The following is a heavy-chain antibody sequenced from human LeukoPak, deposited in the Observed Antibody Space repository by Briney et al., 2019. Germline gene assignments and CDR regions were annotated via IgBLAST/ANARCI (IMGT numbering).Heavy chain of an antibody. CDR2: ISSSSSYI. D-gene: IGHD3-10*01. V-gene: IGHV3-21*01. J-gene: IGHJ6*03. CDR3: ARDMVRGQRFSSRYYYYMDV. CDR1: GFTFSSYS. Sequence: GGSLRLSCAASGFTFSSYSMNWVRQAPGKGLEWVSSISSSSSYIYYADSVKGRFTISRDNAKNSLYLQMNSLRAEDTAVYYCARDMVRGQRFSSRYYYYMDVWGKGTTVTISS.